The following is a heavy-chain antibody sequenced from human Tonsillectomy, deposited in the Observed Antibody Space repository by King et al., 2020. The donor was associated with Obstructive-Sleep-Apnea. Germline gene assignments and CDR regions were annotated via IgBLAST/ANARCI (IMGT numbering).Heavy chain of an antibody. J-gene: IGHJ4*02. D-gene: IGHD3-3*01. CDR2: IRSRAYGGTI. CDR3: TGYDFWSGIDY. Sequence: VQLVESGGGLVQPGRSLILSCTASGFTFGDYALTWFRLASGKGLEWVGFIRSRAYGGTIEYAASVKGRFTISRDDSKSVAYLQMNSLKTEDTAVYYCTGYDFWSGIDYWGQGTLVTVSS. CDR1: GFTFGDYA. V-gene: IGHV3-49*03.